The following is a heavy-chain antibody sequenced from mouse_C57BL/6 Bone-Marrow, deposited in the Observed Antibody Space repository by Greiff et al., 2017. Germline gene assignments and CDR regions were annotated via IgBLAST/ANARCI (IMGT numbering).Heavy chain of an antibody. J-gene: IGHJ1*03. CDR3: ARRGTTVGYWYFDV. CDR2: IYWDDDK. V-gene: IGHV8-12*01. D-gene: IGHD1-1*01. Sequence: QVTLKESGPGILQSSQTLSLTCSFSGFSLSTSGMGVSWIRQPSGKGLEWLAHIYWDDDKRYNPSLKSRLTISKDTSRNQVFLKITSVDTADTATYYGARRGTTVGYWYFDVWGTGTTVTVSS. CDR1: GFSLSTSGMG.